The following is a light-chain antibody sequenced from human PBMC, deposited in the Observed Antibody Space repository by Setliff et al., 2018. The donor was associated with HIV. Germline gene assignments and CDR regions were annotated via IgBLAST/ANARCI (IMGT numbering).Light chain of an antibody. Sequence: QSVLTQTPSASGTPGQGVTISCSGGSSNIGANTVNWYQQLPGTAPKLLMYSDNQRPSGVPDRFSGSESGTSASLAISGLQSEDEADYYCATWDDSLNGRVFGTGTKVTVL. CDR1: SSNIGANT. J-gene: IGLJ1*01. CDR3: ATWDDSLNGRV. CDR2: SDN. V-gene: IGLV1-44*01.